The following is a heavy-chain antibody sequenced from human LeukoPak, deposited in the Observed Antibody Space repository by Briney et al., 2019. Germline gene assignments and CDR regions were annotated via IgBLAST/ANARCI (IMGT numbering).Heavy chain of an antibody. Sequence: GGSLRLSCAASGFTFSSYSMNWVRQAPGKRLEWVSYISSSSSTIYYADSVKGRFTISRDNAKNSLYLQMNSLRAEDTAVYYCARAPQAVAGTGGIDYWGQGTLVTVSS. CDR1: GFTFSSYS. V-gene: IGHV3-48*01. CDR2: ISSSSSTI. D-gene: IGHD6-19*01. J-gene: IGHJ4*02. CDR3: ARAPQAVAGTGGIDY.